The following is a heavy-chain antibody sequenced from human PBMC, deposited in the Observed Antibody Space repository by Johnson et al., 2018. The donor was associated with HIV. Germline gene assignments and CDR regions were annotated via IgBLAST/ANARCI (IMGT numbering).Heavy chain of an antibody. J-gene: IGHJ3*02. CDR1: GFTFSSYA. CDR3: AKDISGWSSRGGAFDI. CDR2: IRWNSGSI. V-gene: IGHV3-9*01. D-gene: IGHD6-19*01. Sequence: VHLVESGGGVVQPGRSLRLSCAASGFTFSSYAMHWVRQAPGKGLEWVSVIRWNSGSIGYADSVKGRFTISRDNAKNSLYLQMNSLRAEDTALYYCAKDISGWSSRGGAFDIWGQGTMVTVSS.